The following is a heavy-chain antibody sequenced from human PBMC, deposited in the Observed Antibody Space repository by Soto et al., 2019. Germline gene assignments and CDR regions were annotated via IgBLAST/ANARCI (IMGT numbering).Heavy chain of an antibody. J-gene: IGHJ3*02. CDR2: ISWNSGSI. D-gene: IGHD2-21*02. CDR3: AKDYGGNLGAFDI. CDR1: GFTFDDYA. Sequence: LRLSCAASGFTFDDYAMHWVRQAPGKGLEWVSGISWNSGSIGYADSVKGRFTISRDNAKNSLYLQMNSLRAEDTALYYCAKDYGGNLGAFDIWGQGTMVTVSS. V-gene: IGHV3-9*01.